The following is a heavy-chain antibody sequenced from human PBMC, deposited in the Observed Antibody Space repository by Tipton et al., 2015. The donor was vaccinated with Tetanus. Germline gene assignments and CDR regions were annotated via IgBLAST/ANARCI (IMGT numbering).Heavy chain of an antibody. V-gene: IGHV1-2*02. CDR3: ARISPTDY. J-gene: IGHJ4*02. CDR1: GYTFTGYY. CDR2: INPSTGDT. Sequence: QVQLVQSGAEVKKPGASVKVSCKASGYTFTGYYIHWVRQAPGQGLEWMGYINPSTGDTHYAQGFQGRVTLTSDTSISTAYMELVRLRSDDTAVYYCARISPTDYWGQGTLVTASS. D-gene: IGHD3-3*01.